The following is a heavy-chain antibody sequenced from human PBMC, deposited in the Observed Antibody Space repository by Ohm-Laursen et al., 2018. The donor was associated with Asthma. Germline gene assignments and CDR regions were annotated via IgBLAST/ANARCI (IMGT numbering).Heavy chain of an antibody. CDR2: ISYDGSNK. CDR3: AKTTGYSSGWCFDY. J-gene: IGHJ4*02. CDR1: GFTFSSYA. V-gene: IGHV3-30-3*01. D-gene: IGHD6-19*01. Sequence: SLRLSCAASGFTFSSYAMHWVRQAPGKGLEWVAVISYDGSNKYYADSVKGRFTISRDNSKNTLYLQMNSLKAEDTAVYYCAKTTGYSSGWCFDYWGQGTLVTVSS.